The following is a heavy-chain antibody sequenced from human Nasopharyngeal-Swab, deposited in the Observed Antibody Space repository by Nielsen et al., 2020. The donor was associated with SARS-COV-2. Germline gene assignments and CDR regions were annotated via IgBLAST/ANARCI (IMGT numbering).Heavy chain of an antibody. CDR2: IWYDGSNK. CDR3: ARDQGYMDV. Sequence: GGSLRLSCVASGFTFSSYGMHWVRQAPGKGLEWVAVIWYDGSNKYYADSAKGRFTISRDNSKNTLYLQMNSLRAEDTAVYYCARDQGYMDVWGKGTTVTVSS. CDR1: GFTFSSYG. V-gene: IGHV3-33*01. J-gene: IGHJ6*03.